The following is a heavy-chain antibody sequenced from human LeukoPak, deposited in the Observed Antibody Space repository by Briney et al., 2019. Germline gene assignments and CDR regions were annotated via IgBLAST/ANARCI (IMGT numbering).Heavy chain of an antibody. D-gene: IGHD3-22*01. J-gene: IGHJ5*02. V-gene: IGHV1-18*01. CDR2: ISAYNGNT. Sequence: ASVKVSSKASGYTFTSYGISWVRQAPGQGLEWMGWISAYNGNTNYAQKLQGRVTMTTDTSTSTAYMELRSLRSDDTAVYYCARSGAYYYDSSGYTKGFDPWGQGTLVTVSS. CDR1: GYTFTSYG. CDR3: ARSGAYYYDSSGYTKGFDP.